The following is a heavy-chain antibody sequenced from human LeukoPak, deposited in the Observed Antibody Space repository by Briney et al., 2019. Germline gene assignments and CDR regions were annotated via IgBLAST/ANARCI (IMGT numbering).Heavy chain of an antibody. CDR3: ARGGYCGGDCLLGDDAFDI. CDR2: MYYSGSA. D-gene: IGHD2-21*01. Sequence: SETLSLTCTVSGDPISSGDYYWSWIRQPPGKGLEWIGYMYYSGSAHYNPSLKSRVTISVDTSKNQFSLKLSSVTAADTAVCYCARGGYCGGDCLLGDDAFDIWGQGTMVTVSS. CDR1: GDPISSGDYY. J-gene: IGHJ3*02. V-gene: IGHV4-30-4*08.